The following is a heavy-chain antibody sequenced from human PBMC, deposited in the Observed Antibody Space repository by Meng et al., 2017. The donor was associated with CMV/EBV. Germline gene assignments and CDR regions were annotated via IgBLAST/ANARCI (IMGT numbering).Heavy chain of an antibody. Sequence: EVRVVESGGGLIKPGGSLRLFCVISGLSFSDSWMSWVRQAPGKGLEWVGLIKSKVDGGTTDYAAPLRGRFSISRDDSKNTMYLQMNSLKTDDTAVYYCTTGRGGYNAEDYWGQGTLVTVSS. CDR3: TTGRGGYNAEDY. CDR2: IKSKVDGGTT. CDR1: GLSFSDSW. J-gene: IGHJ4*02. V-gene: IGHV3-15*01. D-gene: IGHD1-1*01.